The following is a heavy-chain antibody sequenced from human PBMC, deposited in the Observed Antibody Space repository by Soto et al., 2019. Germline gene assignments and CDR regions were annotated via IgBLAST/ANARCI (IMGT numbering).Heavy chain of an antibody. CDR1: GFSLSNARMG. CDR2: IFSNDEK. V-gene: IGHV2-26*01. Sequence: QVTLKESGPVLVKPTETLTLTCTVSGFSLSNARMGVSWIRQPPGKALEWLAHIFSNDEKSYSTSLKSRLTISKDASRSQVVLTMTKMDPVDTATYYCARPYCSGGSCQIDYWGQGTLVTVS. D-gene: IGHD2-15*01. J-gene: IGHJ4*02. CDR3: ARPYCSGGSCQIDY.